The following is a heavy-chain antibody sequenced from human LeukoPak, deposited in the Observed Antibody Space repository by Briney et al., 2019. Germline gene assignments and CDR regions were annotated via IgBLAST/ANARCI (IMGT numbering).Heavy chain of an antibody. D-gene: IGHD1-26*01. J-gene: IGHJ2*01. CDR3: ARGRQGAKTRYFDL. V-gene: IGHV3-64*01. Sequence: PGGSLRLSCVASGIIFSNYAMHWVRQGPGKGLECISTISSDGGSTYYANSVKGRFTISRDNPKNTLYLQMGSLRAEDMAVHYCARGRQGAKTRYFDLWGRGTRVTVSS. CDR2: ISSDGGST. CDR1: GIIFSNYA.